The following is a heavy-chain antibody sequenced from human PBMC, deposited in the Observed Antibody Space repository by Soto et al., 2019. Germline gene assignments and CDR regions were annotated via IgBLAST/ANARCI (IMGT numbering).Heavy chain of an antibody. Sequence: QITLKESGPPLVKPTQTLTLTCTFSGFSLSTSGVNVGWIRQPPGKALEWLALIYWDDDKRYSPSLKSRLTITKDTSKNQVVLTMTNMDPVDTATYYCAHSPTVLTGFDYWGQGTLVTVSS. CDR3: AHSPTVLTGFDY. D-gene: IGHD2-8*01. J-gene: IGHJ4*02. V-gene: IGHV2-5*02. CDR2: IYWDDDK. CDR1: GFSLSTSGVN.